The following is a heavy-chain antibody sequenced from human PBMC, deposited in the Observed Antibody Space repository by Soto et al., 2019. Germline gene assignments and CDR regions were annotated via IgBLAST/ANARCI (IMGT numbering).Heavy chain of an antibody. CDR3: AKGGDSSGYYL. J-gene: IGHJ4*02. V-gene: IGHV3-23*01. CDR2: ISGSGGST. D-gene: IGHD3-22*01. Sequence: PGGSLRLSCAASGFTCSSYAMSWVRQAPGKGLEWASAISGSGGSTYYADSVKGRFTISRDNSKNTLYLQMNSLRAEDTAVYYCAKGGDSSGYYLWGQGTLVTVSS. CDR1: GFTCSSYA.